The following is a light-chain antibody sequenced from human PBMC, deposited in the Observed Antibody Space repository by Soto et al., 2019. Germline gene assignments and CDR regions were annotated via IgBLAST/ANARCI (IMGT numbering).Light chain of an antibody. J-gene: IGKJ1*01. CDR2: GAY. CDR3: QQVEKWPGP. Sequence: EIVMTQSPATLSVSPGERATLSCRASQPVSSDLGWYQQKPGQAPRLLIYGAYTRATGSPARFSGTGSGTEFTPAISRLQSEDFAVYFCQQVEKWPGPLGQGTK. V-gene: IGKV3-15*01. CDR1: QPVSSD.